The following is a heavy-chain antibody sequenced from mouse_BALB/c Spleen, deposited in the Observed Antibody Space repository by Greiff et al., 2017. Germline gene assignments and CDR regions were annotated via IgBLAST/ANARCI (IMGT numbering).Heavy chain of an antibody. CDR2: INPSNGGT. Sequence: QVQLKESGAELVKPGASVKLSCKASGYTFTSYYMYWVKQRPGQGLEWIGEINPSNGGTNFNEKFKSKATLTVDKSSSTAYMQLSSLTSEDSAVYYCTRRWLLFYAMDYWGQGTSVTVSS. D-gene: IGHD2-3*01. J-gene: IGHJ4*01. V-gene: IGHV1S81*02. CDR3: TRRWLLFYAMDY. CDR1: GYTFTSYY.